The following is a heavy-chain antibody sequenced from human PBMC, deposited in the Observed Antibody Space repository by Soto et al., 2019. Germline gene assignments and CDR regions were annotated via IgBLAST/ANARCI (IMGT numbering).Heavy chain of an antibody. V-gene: IGHV3-15*07. CDR1: GFTFSNAW. D-gene: IGHD3-22*01. CDR3: ITTETYYYDSSGYYSLKDFDY. Sequence: GGSLRLSCAASGFTFSNAWMNWVRQAPGKGLEWVGRIKSKTDGGTTDYAAPVKGRFTISRDDSKNTLYLQMNSLKTEDTAVYYCITTETYYYDSSGYYSLKDFDYWGQGTLVTVSS. J-gene: IGHJ4*02. CDR2: IKSKTDGGTT.